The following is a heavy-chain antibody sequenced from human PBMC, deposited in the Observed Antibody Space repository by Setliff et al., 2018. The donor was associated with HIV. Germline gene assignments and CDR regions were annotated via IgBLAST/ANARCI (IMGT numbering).Heavy chain of an antibody. CDR2: IHDSGAT. Sequence: SETLSLTCTVSGGSISGFYWSWIRQSPGNGLEWIGWIHDSGATKYNPSLKSRATISLETSNTQFSLKRRSVTAAATAVYYCARRRRSTSSYYYYYYMDVWGKGTTVTVSS. V-gene: IGHV4-59*08. J-gene: IGHJ6*03. CDR1: GGSISGFY. CDR3: ARRRRSTSSYYYYYYMDV. D-gene: IGHD2-2*01.